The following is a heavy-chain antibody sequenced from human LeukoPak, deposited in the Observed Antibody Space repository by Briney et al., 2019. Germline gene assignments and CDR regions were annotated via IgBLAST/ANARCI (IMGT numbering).Heavy chain of an antibody. D-gene: IGHD2-21*02. CDR1: GFTFSSYA. Sequence: GGSLRLSCAASGFTFSSYAMSWVRQAPEKGLEWVSAISGSGGSTYYADSVKGRFTISRDNSKNTLYLQMNSLRAEDTAVYYCAKDPAVVTASTSDYWGQGTLVTVSS. CDR3: AKDPAVVTASTSDY. V-gene: IGHV3-23*01. J-gene: IGHJ4*02. CDR2: ISGSGGST.